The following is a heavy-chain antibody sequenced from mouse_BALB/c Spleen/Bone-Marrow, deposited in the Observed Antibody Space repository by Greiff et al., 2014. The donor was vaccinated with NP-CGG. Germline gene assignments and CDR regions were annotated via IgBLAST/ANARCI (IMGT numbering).Heavy chain of an antibody. CDR1: GYTFTSYY. V-gene: IGHV1S56*01. Sequence: VQLQQSGPELVKPGASVRISCKASGYTFTSYYIHWVKQRPGQGLEWIGWIYPGNVNTKYNEKFKGKATLTADKSSSTAYMQLSSLTSEDSGVYFCARRVHYYGFYFDYWGQGTTLTVSS. CDR3: ARRVHYYGFYFDY. J-gene: IGHJ2*01. D-gene: IGHD1-2*01. CDR2: IYPGNVNT.